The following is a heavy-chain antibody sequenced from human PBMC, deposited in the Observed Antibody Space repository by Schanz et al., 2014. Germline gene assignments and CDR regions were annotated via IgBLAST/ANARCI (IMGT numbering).Heavy chain of an antibody. CDR1: GFTFSIYG. D-gene: IGHD3-3*01. Sequence: EVQLLESGGGLVQPGGSLRLSCAASGFTFSIYGMSWVRQAPEKGLEWVSYISSSSGTIYYADSVKGRFTISRDNAKNSLYLQMNSLTAEDTAVYYCARGVRIDYWGQGTLVTVSS. V-gene: IGHV3-48*01. CDR2: ISSSSGTI. J-gene: IGHJ4*02. CDR3: ARGVRIDY.